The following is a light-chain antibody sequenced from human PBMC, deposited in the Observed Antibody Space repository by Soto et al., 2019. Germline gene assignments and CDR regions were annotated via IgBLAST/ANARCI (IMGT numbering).Light chain of an antibody. Sequence: QSVLTQPASVSGSPGQSITISCTGTSSDIGNYYNYVSWYQQHPGRAPKVVIYGVTNRPSGVSSRFSGSKSGSTASLTISGLQAEDEADYYCLSYPTSATYVFXTGTKVAVL. V-gene: IGLV2-14*01. J-gene: IGLJ1*01. CDR2: GVT. CDR1: SSDIGNYYNY. CDR3: LSYPTSATYV.